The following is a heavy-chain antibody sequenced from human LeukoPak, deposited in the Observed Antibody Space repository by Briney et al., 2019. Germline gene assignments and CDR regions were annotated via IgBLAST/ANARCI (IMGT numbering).Heavy chain of an antibody. Sequence: ASVKLSCKASGYTFTSYYMHWVRQSPGQGLEWMGIINPTGGSTSYAQKFQGRVTMTRDMSTSTVYMELSSLRSEDTAVYYCARADCSSSSCYSAGLDYWGQGTLVTVSS. CDR1: GYTFTSYY. J-gene: IGHJ4*02. V-gene: IGHV1-46*01. CDR3: ARADCSSSSCYSAGLDY. D-gene: IGHD2-2*01. CDR2: INPTGGST.